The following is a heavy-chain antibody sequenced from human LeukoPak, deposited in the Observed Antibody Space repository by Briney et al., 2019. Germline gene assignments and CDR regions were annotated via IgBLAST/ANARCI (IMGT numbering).Heavy chain of an antibody. J-gene: IGHJ4*02. CDR3: ARGDHFGVEKGYYDSSGLFDY. D-gene: IGHD3-22*01. V-gene: IGHV4-59*12. CDR2: IYHSGST. CDR1: GGSISSYY. Sequence: SETLFLTCTVSGGSISSYYWSWIRQPPGKGLEWIGYIYHSGSTYYNPSLKSRVTISVDRSKNQFSLKLSSVTAADTAVYYCARGDHFGVEKGYYDSSGLFDYWGQGTLVTVSS.